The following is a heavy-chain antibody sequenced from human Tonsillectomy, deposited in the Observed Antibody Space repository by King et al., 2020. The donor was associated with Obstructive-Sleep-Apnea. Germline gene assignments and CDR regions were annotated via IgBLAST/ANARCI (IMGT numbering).Heavy chain of an antibody. Sequence: EVQLVESGGGLVQPGRSLRLSCEVSGFTFDDYASHWVRQAPGKGLEWVSGISWNSGSTDYADSVKGRFTISRDNAKNSLYLQMNSLRAEDAAFYYCAKDRRDGVRGVMDNWGQGTLVTVSS. CDR1: GFTFDDYA. V-gene: IGHV3-9*01. CDR2: ISWNSGST. J-gene: IGHJ4*02. D-gene: IGHD3-10*01. CDR3: AKDRRDGVRGVMDN.